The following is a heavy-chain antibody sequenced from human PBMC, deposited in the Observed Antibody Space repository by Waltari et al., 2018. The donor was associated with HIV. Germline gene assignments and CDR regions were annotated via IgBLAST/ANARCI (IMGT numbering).Heavy chain of an antibody. CDR2: FDPEQGKT. Sequence: QVPLVQSGAEVKKPGASVKVSCKVSGYTLSELSMHWVRQAPGKGLEGMGGFDPEQGKTSYAQNFQGRVTMTEDAATDTAYMELSSLRSEDTAVYYCTTEGLYCSGGTCYSRFDPWGQGTLVTVSS. J-gene: IGHJ5*02. V-gene: IGHV1-24*01. CDR3: TTEGLYCSGGTCYSRFDP. D-gene: IGHD2-15*01. CDR1: GYTLSELS.